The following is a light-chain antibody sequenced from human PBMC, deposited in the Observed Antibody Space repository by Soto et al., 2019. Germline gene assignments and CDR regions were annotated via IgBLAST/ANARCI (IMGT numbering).Light chain of an antibody. V-gene: IGKV4-1*01. CDR3: QQFDSYPIT. CDR2: WAS. J-gene: IGKJ5*01. CDR1: QSVLYSSNNKNS. Sequence: DIVMTQSPDSLAVSLGERATINCKSSQSVLYSSNNKNSVAWYQQKPGQPPQLLIYWASTRESGVPDRFSGSESGTDFTLTISSLQAEDFATFYCQQFDSYPITFGQGTRLEIK.